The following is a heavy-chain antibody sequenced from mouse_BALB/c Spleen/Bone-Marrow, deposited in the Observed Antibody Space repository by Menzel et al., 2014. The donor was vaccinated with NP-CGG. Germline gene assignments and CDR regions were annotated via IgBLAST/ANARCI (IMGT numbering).Heavy chain of an antibody. CDR2: INPSSGYT. CDR1: GYTFTSYT. D-gene: IGHD2-12*01. CDR3: ARAAHYRYDEGAWFAY. J-gene: IGHJ3*01. V-gene: IGHV1-4*01. Sequence: LVESGAELARPGASVKMSCKASGYTFTSYTMHWVKQRPGQGLEWIGYINPSSGYTNYNRKFKDKDTLTADKSSSTAYMQLSSLSSEGSAVYYCARAAHYRYDEGAWFAYWGQGTLVTVSA.